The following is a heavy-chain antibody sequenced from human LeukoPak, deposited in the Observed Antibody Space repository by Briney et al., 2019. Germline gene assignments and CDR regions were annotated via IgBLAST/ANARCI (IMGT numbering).Heavy chain of an antibody. CDR2: INQDGSEK. V-gene: IGHV3-7*01. D-gene: IGHD2-2*01. CDR3: ARARDCGSTSCWGLFDY. CDR1: GFTFSSYW. Sequence: GGSLGLSCAASGFTFSSYWMIWARQAPGKVLEWVAGINQDGSEKYYVDSVKGRFTISRDNAQNSLYLQMNSLRAGDTAMYYCARARDCGSTSCWGLFDYWGQGTLVPVSS. J-gene: IGHJ4*02.